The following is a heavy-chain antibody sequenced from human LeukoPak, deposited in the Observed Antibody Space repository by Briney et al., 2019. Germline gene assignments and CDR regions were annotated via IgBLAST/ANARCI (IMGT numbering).Heavy chain of an antibody. CDR3: VRDADGGNSWFDS. CDR1: GFVFSTHS. J-gene: IGHJ5*01. D-gene: IGHD4-23*01. Sequence: GGSLRLSCAASGFVFSTHSMNWVRQAPGKGLEWVSWISSSNGDIYYADSVRGRFTISRDDAKNSLYLKMNSLRAEDTAVYYCVRDADGGNSWFDSWGRGTLVTVSS. V-gene: IGHV3-21*01. CDR2: ISSSNGDI.